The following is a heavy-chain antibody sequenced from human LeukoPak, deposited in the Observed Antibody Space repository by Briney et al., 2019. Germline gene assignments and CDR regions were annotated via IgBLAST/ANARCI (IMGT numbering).Heavy chain of an antibody. Sequence: ASVKVSCKVSGYTFTGYYLHWLRQAPGQGLEWMGRINPDSGGTNYAQKFQGRVTITRDTSINTAYMDLSSLRSDDTAVYYCARGPSGSDYWGQGTLVTVSS. CDR3: ARGPSGSDY. D-gene: IGHD3-10*01. J-gene: IGHJ4*02. CDR1: GYTFTGYY. V-gene: IGHV1-2*06. CDR2: INPDSGGT.